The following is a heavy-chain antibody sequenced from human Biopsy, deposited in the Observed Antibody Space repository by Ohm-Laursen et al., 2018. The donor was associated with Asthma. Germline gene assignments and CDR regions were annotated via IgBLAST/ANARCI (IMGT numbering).Heavy chain of an antibody. CDR3: ARTYYDFLTGQVKDVFGV. Sequence: ASVKVSCKPSGYNFISFAIHWVRQAPGQRLEWMGWVNTGNGDTKYSQKFQGRVTITRDTSAGTAYMELRSLRSEDTATYYCARTYYDFLTGQVKDVFGVWGQGTMVTVSS. V-gene: IGHV1-3*04. J-gene: IGHJ3*01. CDR1: GYNFISFA. CDR2: VNTGNGDT. D-gene: IGHD3-9*01.